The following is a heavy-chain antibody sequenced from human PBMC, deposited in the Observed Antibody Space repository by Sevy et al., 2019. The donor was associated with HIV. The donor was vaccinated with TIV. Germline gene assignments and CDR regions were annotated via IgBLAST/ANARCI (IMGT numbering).Heavy chain of an antibody. Sequence: GGSLRLSCAASGFTFSTYWMSWVRQAPGKGLEWVATMNQDGSEKYYVDSVKGRLTISRDNAQNSLYLQMNSRRAEDTDVYSCGRGGVGGFRYSLDCWGQGTLVTVSS. D-gene: IGHD1-26*01. CDR2: MNQDGSEK. CDR1: GFTFSTYW. V-gene: IGHV3-7*01. CDR3: GRGGVGGFRYSLDC. J-gene: IGHJ4*02.